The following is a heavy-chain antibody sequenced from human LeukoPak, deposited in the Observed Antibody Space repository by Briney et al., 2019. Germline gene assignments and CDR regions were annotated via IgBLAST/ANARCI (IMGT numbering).Heavy chain of an antibody. Sequence: ASVKVSCKASGGTFSSYAISWVRQAPGQGLEWMGGIIPIFGKANYAQKFQGRVTITADESTSTAYMELSSLRSEDTAVYYCASSAVRTKYYMDVWGKGTTVTISS. D-gene: IGHD3-10*01. CDR2: IIPIFGKA. J-gene: IGHJ6*03. CDR1: GGTFSSYA. CDR3: ASSAVRTKYYMDV. V-gene: IGHV1-69*13.